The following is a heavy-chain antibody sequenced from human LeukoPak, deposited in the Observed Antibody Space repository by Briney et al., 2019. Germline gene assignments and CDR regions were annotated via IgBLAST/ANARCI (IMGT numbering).Heavy chain of an antibody. CDR2: ISSNGGST. Sequence: PGGSLRLSCAVSGFSFSTYAMHWVRQGPGKGLEYISSISSNGGSTYYADSVKGRFTISRDNSKNTLFLQMGSLRAEDMAVYYCTRSNNIVGATCFDYWGQGTLVTVSS. V-gene: IGHV3-64*02. CDR1: GFSFSTYA. D-gene: IGHD1-26*01. CDR3: TRSNNIVGATCFDY. J-gene: IGHJ4*02.